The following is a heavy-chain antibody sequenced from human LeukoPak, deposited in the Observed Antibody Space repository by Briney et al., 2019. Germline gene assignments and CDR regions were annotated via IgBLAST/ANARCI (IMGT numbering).Heavy chain of an antibody. J-gene: IGHJ4*02. CDR2: ISGSGGST. D-gene: IGHD3-22*01. Sequence: PGGSLRLSCAASGFTFSSYAMSWVRQAPGKGLEWVSAISGSGGSTYYADSVKGRFTISRDNSKNTLYLQMNSLRAEDTAVYYCAKRRGYDSSGYYYGIDYWGQGTLVTVSS. CDR3: AKRRGYDSSGYYYGIDY. V-gene: IGHV3-23*01. CDR1: GFTFSSYA.